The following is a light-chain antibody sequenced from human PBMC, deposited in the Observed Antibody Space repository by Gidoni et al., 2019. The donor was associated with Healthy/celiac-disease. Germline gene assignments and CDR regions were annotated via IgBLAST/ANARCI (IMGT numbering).Light chain of an antibody. V-gene: IGKV1-5*01. J-gene: IGKJ1*01. Sequence: DIQMTQSPSTLSASVGDRVTTTCRASQSISSWLAWYQQKPGKDPKLLIYDVSSLESGVPSRFSGSGSGTEFTLTISSLQPDDFATYYCQQYNSYPWTFGQGTKVEIK. CDR2: DVS. CDR1: QSISSW. CDR3: QQYNSYPWT.